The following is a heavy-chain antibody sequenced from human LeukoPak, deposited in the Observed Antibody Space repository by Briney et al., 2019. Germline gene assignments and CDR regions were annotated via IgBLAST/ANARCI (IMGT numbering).Heavy chain of an antibody. J-gene: IGHJ5*02. Sequence: SQTLSLTCTVSGGSISSGGYHWSWLRQHPGKGLGWIGYISNSGSTYNNPSLKSRLTMSVDTSKNQFSLKLSSVIAADTAVYYCARHRGSGSYYPNWFDPWGQGTLVTVSS. CDR2: ISNSGST. CDR1: GGSISSGGYH. CDR3: ARHRGSGSYYPNWFDP. V-gene: IGHV4-31*03. D-gene: IGHD3-10*01.